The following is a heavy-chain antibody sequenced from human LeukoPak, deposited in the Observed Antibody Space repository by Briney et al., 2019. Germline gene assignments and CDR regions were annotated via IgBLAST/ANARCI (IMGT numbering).Heavy chain of an antibody. CDR3: STLSYGGGY. CDR2: SKSQTDGGTT. V-gene: IGHV3-15*01. Sequence: PGGSLTLSCAVSGFTFTNAWMSWVRPAPGKVLEWIGRSKSQTDGGTTDYAAPVKGSCTISREDSQNTAYLQMNSLKTEDTPVYNCSTLSYGGGYWGQGTLVTVSS. J-gene: IGHJ4*02. D-gene: IGHD3-10*01. CDR1: GFTFTNAW.